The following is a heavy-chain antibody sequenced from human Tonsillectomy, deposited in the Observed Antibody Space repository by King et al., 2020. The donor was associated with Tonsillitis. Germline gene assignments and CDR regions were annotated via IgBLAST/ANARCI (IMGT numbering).Heavy chain of an antibody. D-gene: IGHD3-22*01. CDR1: GGSFSGYY. CDR3: TRGVYYDSSGYYWGLFDY. CDR2: INHSGST. V-gene: IGHV4-34*01. Sequence: VQLQQWGAGLLKPSETLSLTCAVYGGSFSGYYWSWIRQPPGKGLEWIGEINHSGSTNYNPSLKSRVTISVDTSKNQFSLKLSPVTAADTAVYYCTRGVYYDSSGYYWGLFDYWGQGTLVTVSS. J-gene: IGHJ4*02.